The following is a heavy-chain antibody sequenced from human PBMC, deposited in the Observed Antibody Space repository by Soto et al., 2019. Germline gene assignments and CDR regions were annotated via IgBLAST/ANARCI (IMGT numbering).Heavy chain of an antibody. V-gene: IGHV1-2*04. CDR1: GYTFTGYY. CDR3: ARARLSNWFDP. CDR2: INPNNGGT. Sequence: ASVKVSCKASGYTFTGYYMHWVRQAPGQGLEWMGRINPNNGGTNYAQKFQGWVTMTRDTSTSTAYMELRSLRSDDTAVYYCARARLSNWFDPWGQGTLVTVSS. J-gene: IGHJ5*02. D-gene: IGHD2-8*01.